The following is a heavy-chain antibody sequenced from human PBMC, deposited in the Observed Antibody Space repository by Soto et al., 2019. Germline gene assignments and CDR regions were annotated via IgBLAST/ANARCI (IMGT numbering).Heavy chain of an antibody. D-gene: IGHD3-9*01. CDR3: ARPLTGYHEVTEIGPYYYGMDV. CDR1: GFTFSSYG. V-gene: IGHV3-33*01. CDR2: IWYDGSNK. J-gene: IGHJ6*02. Sequence: QVQLVESGGGVVQPGRSLRLSCAASGFTFSSYGMHWVRQAPGKGLEWVAVIWYDGSNKYYADSVKGRFTISRDNSKNXXYXQXXSLRAEDTAVYYCARPLTGYHEVTEIGPYYYGMDVWGQGTTVTVSS.